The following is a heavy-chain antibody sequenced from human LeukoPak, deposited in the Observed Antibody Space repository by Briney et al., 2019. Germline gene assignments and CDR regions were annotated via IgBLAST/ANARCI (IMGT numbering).Heavy chain of an antibody. V-gene: IGHV3-23*01. CDR2: ISGSGGST. CDR1: GFTFSSYA. CDR3: ARADWGTASVNWNYGYDY. D-gene: IGHD1-7*01. J-gene: IGHJ4*02. Sequence: GGSLRLSCAASGFTFSSYAMSWVRQAPGKGLEWVSAISGSGGSTYYADSVKGRFTISRDNSKDTLYLQMNSLRAEDTAVYYCARADWGTASVNWNYGYDYWGQGTLVTVSS.